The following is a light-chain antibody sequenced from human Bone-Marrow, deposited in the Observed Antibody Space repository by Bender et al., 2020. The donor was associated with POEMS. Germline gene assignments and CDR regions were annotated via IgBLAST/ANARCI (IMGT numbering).Light chain of an antibody. CDR1: NLGSKG. V-gene: IGLV3-21*03. Sequence: SYVLTQPPSVSVAPGKTAKITCGGSNLGSKGVHWYQQRPGQAPLLVVYDDSDRPSGIPERFSGTNSGNTATLTINRVEAGDEADYYCQVWDGLSEHYVFGSGTKVTVV. J-gene: IGLJ1*01. CDR3: QVWDGLSEHYV. CDR2: DDS.